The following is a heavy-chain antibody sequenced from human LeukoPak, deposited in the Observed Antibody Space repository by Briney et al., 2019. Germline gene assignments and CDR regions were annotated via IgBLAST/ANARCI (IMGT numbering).Heavy chain of an antibody. J-gene: IGHJ5*01. CDR2: INHSGST. D-gene: IGHD1-26*01. Sequence: SETLSLTCAVYGGSFSGYYWSWIRQPPGKGLEWIGEINHSGSTNYNPSLKSRVTISVDTSKNQFSLKLSSVTAADTAVYYCARHEGGYIVGARSWFDSWGQGTLVTVSS. CDR3: ARHEGGYIVGARSWFDS. CDR1: GGSFSGYY. V-gene: IGHV4-34*01.